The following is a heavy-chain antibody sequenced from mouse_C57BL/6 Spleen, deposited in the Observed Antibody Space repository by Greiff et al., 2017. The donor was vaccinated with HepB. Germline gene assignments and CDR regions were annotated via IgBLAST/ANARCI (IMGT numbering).Heavy chain of an antibody. D-gene: IGHD2-1*01. CDR1: GFTFSSYA. V-gene: IGHV5-4*03. J-gene: IGHJ4*01. Sequence: DVMLVESGGGLVKPGGSLKLSCAASGFTFSSYAMSWVRQTPEKRLEWVATISDGGSYTYYPDNVKGRFTISRDNAKNNLYLQMSHLKSEDTAMYYCASSIYPYYAMDYWGQGTSVTVSS. CDR3: ASSIYPYYAMDY. CDR2: ISDGGSYT.